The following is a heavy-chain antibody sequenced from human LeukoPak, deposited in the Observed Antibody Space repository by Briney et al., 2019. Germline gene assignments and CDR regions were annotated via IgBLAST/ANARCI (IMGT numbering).Heavy chain of an antibody. D-gene: IGHD6-13*01. CDR2: ISSSSSYI. J-gene: IGHJ4*02. CDR1: GLTVNSSF. Sequence: KTGGSLRLSCVASGLTVNSSFISWVRQAPGKGLEWVSSISSSSSYIYYADSVKGRFTISRDNAKNSLYLQMNSLRAEDTAVYYCARGELSSSWPANFDYWGQGTLVTVSS. CDR3: ARGELSSSWPANFDY. V-gene: IGHV3-21*01.